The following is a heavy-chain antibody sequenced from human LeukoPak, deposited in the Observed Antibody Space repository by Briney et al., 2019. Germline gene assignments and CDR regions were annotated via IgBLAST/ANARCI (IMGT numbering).Heavy chain of an antibody. Sequence: SETLSLTCAVSGYSISSGYYWGWIRQPPGKGLEWIGTISYSGSTNYNPPLKSRVTISVDTSKNQFSLKVTSVTAADTAVYYCARRVTYGSYYSYFDYWGQGTLVTVSS. D-gene: IGHD1-26*01. CDR1: GYSISSGYY. CDR2: ISYSGST. V-gene: IGHV4-38-2*01. J-gene: IGHJ4*02. CDR3: ARRVTYGSYYSYFDY.